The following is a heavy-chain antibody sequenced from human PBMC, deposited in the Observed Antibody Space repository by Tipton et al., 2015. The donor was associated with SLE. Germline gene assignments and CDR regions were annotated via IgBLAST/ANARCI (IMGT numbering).Heavy chain of an antibody. D-gene: IGHD1-26*01. Sequence: SLRLSCAASGFTFSSYAMPWVRQAPGKGLEWVAVISYDGSNKYYADSVKGRFTISRDNSKNTLYLQMNSLRAEDTAVYYCSGSLTGYYGMDVWGQGTTVTVSS. V-gene: IGHV3-30*04. CDR1: GFTFSSYA. CDR2: ISYDGSNK. J-gene: IGHJ6*02. CDR3: SGSLTGYYGMDV.